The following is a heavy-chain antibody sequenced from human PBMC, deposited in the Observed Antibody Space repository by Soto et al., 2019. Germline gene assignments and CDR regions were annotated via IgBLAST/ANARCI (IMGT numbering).Heavy chain of an antibody. J-gene: IGHJ5*02. D-gene: IGHD3-10*01. CDR3: VATSDGATVDL. V-gene: IGHV3-33*01. Sequence: GSLRLSGAASGFTFGSYGMHWVRQAPGKGLEWVSVVWYDGTDKYYADSVRGRFSISRDNPKSTLYLEMNSLRAQDTGVYYCVATSDGATVDLWGQGTLVTVSS. CDR1: GFTFGSYG. CDR2: VWYDGTDK.